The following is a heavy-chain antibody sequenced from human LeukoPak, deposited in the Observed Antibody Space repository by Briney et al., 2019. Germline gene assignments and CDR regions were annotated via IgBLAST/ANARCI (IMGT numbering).Heavy chain of an antibody. J-gene: IGHJ4*02. CDR2: TYHSGST. CDR1: GYSISSGYY. Sequence: SETLSLTCTVSGYSISSGYYWGWIRQPPGKGLEWIGSTYHSGSTYYNPSLKSRVTISVDTSKNQFSLKLSSVTAADTAVYYCARVLAGIAAAELDYWGQGTLVTVSS. D-gene: IGHD6-13*01. CDR3: ARVLAGIAAAELDY. V-gene: IGHV4-38-2*02.